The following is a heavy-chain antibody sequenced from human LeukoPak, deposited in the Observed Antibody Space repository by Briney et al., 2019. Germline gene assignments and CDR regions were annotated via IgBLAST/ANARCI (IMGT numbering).Heavy chain of an antibody. Sequence: SETLSLTCTVSGGSISSSSYYWSWIRQPPGQGLEWIGETSHSGSTYYNPSLESRVTISVDTSKKQFSLKLTSVTAADTAVYFCARKYCSTTSCSYAFDVWGQGTLVTVSS. CDR2: TSHSGST. CDR1: GGSISSSSYY. V-gene: IGHV4-39*07. CDR3: ARKYCSTTSCSYAFDV. J-gene: IGHJ3*01. D-gene: IGHD2-2*01.